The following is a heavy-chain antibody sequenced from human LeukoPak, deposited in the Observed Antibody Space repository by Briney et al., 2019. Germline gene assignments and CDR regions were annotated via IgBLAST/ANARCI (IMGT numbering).Heavy chain of an antibody. V-gene: IGHV3-30*18. J-gene: IGHJ4*02. Sequence: GGSLRLSCAASGFTFDDYTMHWVRQAPGKGLEWVAVISYDGSNKYYADSVKGRFTISRDNSKNTLYLQMNSLRAEDTAVYYCAKDLRSGYDLGIFDYWGQGTLVTVSS. CDR3: AKDLRSGYDLGIFDY. D-gene: IGHD5-12*01. CDR1: GFTFDDYT. CDR2: ISYDGSNK.